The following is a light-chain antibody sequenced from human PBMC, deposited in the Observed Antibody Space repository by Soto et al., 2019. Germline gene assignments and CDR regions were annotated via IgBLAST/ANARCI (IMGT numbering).Light chain of an antibody. CDR2: AAS. Sequence: DINITQSPSSLSVAVGDRVTITCRTSQTIISYLNWFQQKSAEAPRLLIYAASKLRSRVSSRFSGSTSGTEFTLTISVLRHDDVATCCCQQTFLPPLTFGGGT. J-gene: IGKJ4*01. CDR1: QTIISY. V-gene: IGKV1-39*01. CDR3: QQTFLPPLT.